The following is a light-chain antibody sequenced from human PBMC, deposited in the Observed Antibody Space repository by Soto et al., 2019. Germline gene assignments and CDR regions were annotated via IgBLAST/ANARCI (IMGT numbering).Light chain of an antibody. J-gene: IGKJ5*01. CDR2: YAS. Sequence: EIMMTQSPATLSVSPGESATLSCRASQSVRNNLAWYQHKPGQAPRLLIYYASTRATGIPARFSGSGSGTEFTLTISSLQSEDFALYYCQQYNDWPPITFGQGTRPEIQ. CDR3: QQYNDWPPIT. CDR1: QSVRNN. V-gene: IGKV3-15*01.